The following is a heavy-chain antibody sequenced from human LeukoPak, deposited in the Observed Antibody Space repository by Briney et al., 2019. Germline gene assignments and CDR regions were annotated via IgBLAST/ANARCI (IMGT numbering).Heavy chain of an antibody. CDR1: GLTFSSYG. V-gene: IGHV3-30*02. CDR3: AKDGGAVAGFDY. D-gene: IGHD6-19*01. Sequence: PGGSLRLSCAASGLTFSSYGMHWVRQAPGKGLEWVAFIRYDGSYKYYADSVKGRFTISRDNSKNTLYLQMNSLRAEDTAVYYCAKDGGAVAGFDYWGQGTLVTVSS. CDR2: IRYDGSYK. J-gene: IGHJ4*02.